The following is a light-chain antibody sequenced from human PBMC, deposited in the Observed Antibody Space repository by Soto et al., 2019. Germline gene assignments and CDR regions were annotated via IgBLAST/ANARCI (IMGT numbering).Light chain of an antibody. CDR2: GTS. Sequence: ETVMTQSPATLSVSPGERATLSCGASQSVSTNLAWYQQKPGQAPRLLIYGTSTRATGIPATFSGSGSGTEFTLTISSLQSEDFSVYYCQQYNNWPLTFGGGTRVEIK. V-gene: IGKV3-15*01. CDR3: QQYNNWPLT. CDR1: QSVSTN. J-gene: IGKJ4*01.